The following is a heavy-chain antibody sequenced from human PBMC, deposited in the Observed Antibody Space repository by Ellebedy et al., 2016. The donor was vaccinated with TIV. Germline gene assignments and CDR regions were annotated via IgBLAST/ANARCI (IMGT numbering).Heavy chain of an antibody. CDR1: GFTFSNAW. CDR3: STRRGDSLGEL. D-gene: IGHD3-16*01. V-gene: IGHV3-15*01. J-gene: IGHJ4*02. CDR2: IKSKTDGGTT. Sequence: GESLKISCAASGFTFSNAWMSWVRQAPGKGLEWVGHIKSKTDGGTTDYAAPVKGRFTISRDDSKDTLYLRMNSLKTGDTAMYYCSTRRGDSLGELWGQGTLVIVSS.